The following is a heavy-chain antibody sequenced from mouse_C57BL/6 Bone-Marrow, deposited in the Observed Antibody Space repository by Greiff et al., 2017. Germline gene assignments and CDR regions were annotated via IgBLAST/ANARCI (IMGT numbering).Heavy chain of an antibody. J-gene: IGHJ2*01. Sequence: VQLKESGAELVRPGASVKLSCTASGFNIKDDYMHWVKQRPEQGLEWIGWIDPEDGDTEYDSKFTGKATITADTSSNTAYLQLSSLTSEDTAVYYCTTADYYGSSSGYWGQGTTLTVSS. CDR3: TTADYYGSSSGY. D-gene: IGHD1-1*01. CDR2: IDPEDGDT. CDR1: GFNIKDDY. V-gene: IGHV14-4*01.